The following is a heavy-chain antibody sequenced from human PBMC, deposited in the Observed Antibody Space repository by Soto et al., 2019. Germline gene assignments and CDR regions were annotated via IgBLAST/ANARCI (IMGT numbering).Heavy chain of an antibody. J-gene: IGHJ4*02. Sequence: QVQLQESGPGLVKPSETLSLTCTVSGGSITSSGCYWSWIRQHPGEGLEWIGFTSNSGSTSYIPSLKSRVTISVDTSSNQFSLNLESVTAADTAVYYCARGGGSTKVDYWGQGTLVTVSP. V-gene: IGHV4-31*03. CDR2: TSNSGST. CDR3: ARGGGSTKVDY. D-gene: IGHD2-2*01. CDR1: GGSITSSGCY.